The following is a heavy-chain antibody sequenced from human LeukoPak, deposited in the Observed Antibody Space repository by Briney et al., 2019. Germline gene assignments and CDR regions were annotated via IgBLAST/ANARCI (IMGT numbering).Heavy chain of an antibody. CDR3: ARGRPESPFDP. J-gene: IGHJ5*02. V-gene: IGHV1-2*02. D-gene: IGHD1-1*01. CDR1: GYTFTGYY. CDR2: INPNSGGT. Sequence: ASVKVSCKASGYTFTGYYMHWVRQAPGQGLEWMGWINPNSGGTNYAQKFQGRVTMTTDTSTRTAYMELRSLRSDDTAMYYCARGRPESPFDPWGQGTLVSVSS.